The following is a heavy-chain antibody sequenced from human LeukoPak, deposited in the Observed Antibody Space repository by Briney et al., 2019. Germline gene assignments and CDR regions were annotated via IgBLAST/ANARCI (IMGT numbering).Heavy chain of an antibody. Sequence: QPGGSLRLSCAASGFTFRTYGMNWVRQGPGKGLEWVSYISSGSSTIFYADSVKGRFTISRDNAKNSLYPQMNSLRDEDTAVYYCARDSGLIMGALNLDYWGQGTLLTVSS. CDR1: GFTFRTYG. CDR3: ARDSGLIMGALNLDY. CDR2: ISSGSSTI. V-gene: IGHV3-48*02. J-gene: IGHJ4*02. D-gene: IGHD1-26*01.